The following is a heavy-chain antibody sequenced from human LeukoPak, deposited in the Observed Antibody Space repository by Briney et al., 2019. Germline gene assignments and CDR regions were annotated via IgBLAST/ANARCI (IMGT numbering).Heavy chain of an antibody. V-gene: IGHV3-7*01. D-gene: IGHD3-10*02. Sequence: GGSLRLSCAASGFTFSSYWMSWVRQAPGKGPEWVANIKQDGSEKYYVDSVKGRFTISRDNAKNSLYLQMNSLRAEDTAVYYCAELGITMIGGVWGKGTTVTISS. CDR3: AELGITMIGGV. CDR2: IKQDGSEK. J-gene: IGHJ6*04. CDR1: GFTFSSYW.